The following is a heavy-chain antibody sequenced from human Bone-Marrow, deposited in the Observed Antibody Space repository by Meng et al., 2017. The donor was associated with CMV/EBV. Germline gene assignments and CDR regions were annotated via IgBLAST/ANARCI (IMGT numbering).Heavy chain of an antibody. Sequence: QVAVGQLGAEVKKPGALVKVSCKASGYTLTDYYIHWVRQAPGQWLEWMGWINPSDDTNYAQNFQGRVTMTRDMSINTVYMELSRLTSDDAAVYYCARSSGWSRFDHWGQGTLVTVSS. CDR3: ARSSGWSRFDH. V-gene: IGHV1-2*02. CDR2: INPSDDT. J-gene: IGHJ4*02. D-gene: IGHD6-19*01. CDR1: GYTLTDYY.